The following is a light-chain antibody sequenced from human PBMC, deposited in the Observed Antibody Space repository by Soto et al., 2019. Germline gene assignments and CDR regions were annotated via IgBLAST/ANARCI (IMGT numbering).Light chain of an antibody. Sequence: EIVLTQSPATLSVSPGERATLSCRASQSVSSNLAWYQQKPGQAPRLLIYGASTRATGIPDRFSGSGSGTDFTLTIIILEPEDFAVYYWQQYGSSGTFGQGTKVDIK. CDR3: QQYGSSGT. V-gene: IGKV3-20*01. CDR2: GAS. CDR1: QSVSSN. J-gene: IGKJ1*01.